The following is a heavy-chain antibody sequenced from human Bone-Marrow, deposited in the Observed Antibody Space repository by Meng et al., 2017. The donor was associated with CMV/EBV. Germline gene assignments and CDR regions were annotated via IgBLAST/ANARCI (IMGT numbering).Heavy chain of an antibody. CDR1: GFTFSSND. V-gene: IGHV3-13*01. CDR2: IGTAGDT. D-gene: IGHD2-2*01. J-gene: IGHJ4*02. Sequence: GGSLRLSCAASGFTFSSNDMHWVRQTTGKGLEWVSAIGTAGDTYYPGSVKGRFTISRENAKNSFYLQMNSLRAGDTAVYYCAKEDPVVPAALDYWGQGTLVTVSS. CDR3: AKEDPVVPAALDY.